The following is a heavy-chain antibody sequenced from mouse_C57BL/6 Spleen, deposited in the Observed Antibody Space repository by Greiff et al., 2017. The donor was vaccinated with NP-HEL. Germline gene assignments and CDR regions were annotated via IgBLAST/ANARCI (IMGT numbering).Heavy chain of an antibody. CDR3: ARSSPTGGGDY. V-gene: IGHV1-82*01. D-gene: IGHD6-1*01. CDR1: GYAFSSSW. CDR2: IYPGDGDT. Sequence: VQLQQSGPELVKPGASVKISCKASGYAFSSSWMNWVKQRPGKGLEWIGRIYPGDGDTNYNGKFKGKATLTADKSSSTAYMQLSSLTSEDSAVYFCARSSPTGGGDYWGQGTSVTVSS. J-gene: IGHJ4*01.